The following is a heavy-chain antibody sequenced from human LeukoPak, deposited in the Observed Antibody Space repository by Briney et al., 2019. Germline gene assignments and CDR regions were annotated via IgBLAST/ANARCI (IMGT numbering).Heavy chain of an antibody. J-gene: IGHJ4*02. CDR3: ARWEYDFWSGYYGGGGYFDY. CDR1: GGSFSGYY. Sequence: SETLSLTCAVYGGSFSGYYWSWIRQPPGKGLEWIGEINHSGSTNYNPSLKSRVTISVDTSKNQFSLKLSSVTAADTAVYYCARWEYDFWSGYYGGGGYFDYWGQGTLVTVSS. CDR2: INHSGST. D-gene: IGHD3-3*01. V-gene: IGHV4-34*01.